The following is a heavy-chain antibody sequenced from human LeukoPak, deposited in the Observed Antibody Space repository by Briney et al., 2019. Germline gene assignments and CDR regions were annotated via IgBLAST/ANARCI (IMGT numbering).Heavy chain of an antibody. CDR1: GFTFSAYW. D-gene: IGHD1-7*01. J-gene: IGHJ5*02. Sequence: GGSLRLSCAASGFTFSAYWMHWVRQAPGKGLEWVSSISSSSSYIYYADSVKGRFTISRDNAKNSLYLQMNSLRAEDTAVYYCARSGTKLNWFDPWGQGTLVTVSS. CDR2: ISSSSSYI. CDR3: ARSGTKLNWFDP. V-gene: IGHV3-21*01.